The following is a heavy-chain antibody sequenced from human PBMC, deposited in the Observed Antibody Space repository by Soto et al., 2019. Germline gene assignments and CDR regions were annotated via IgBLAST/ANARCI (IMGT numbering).Heavy chain of an antibody. V-gene: IGHV4-30-4*08. CDR3: ARSTYKRYFQH. CDR2: IYYSGST. Sequence: SETLSLTCTVSGDSISSGGYYWSWIRQHPGKGLEWIGYIYYSGSTYYNPSLKSRVTISVDTSKNQFSLKLSSVTAADTAVYYCARSTYKRYFQHWGQGTLVTVPS. D-gene: IGHD1-1*01. CDR1: GDSISSGGYY. J-gene: IGHJ1*01.